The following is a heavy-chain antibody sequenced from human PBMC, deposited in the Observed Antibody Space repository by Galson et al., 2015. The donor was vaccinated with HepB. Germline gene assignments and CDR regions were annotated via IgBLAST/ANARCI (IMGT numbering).Heavy chain of an antibody. CDR3: ARHYCSRGACYPLFYYSALDV. Sequence: SVKVSCKASGCTFTNYGITWVRKAPGQGLGWMGWISAYNANTNYGQNVQGRVTMTTDTSTNTAYMELRSLRSDDTAVYYCARHYCSRGACYPLFYYSALDVWGQGTSVTVS. CDR1: GCTFTNYG. CDR2: ISAYNANT. D-gene: IGHD2-15*01. J-gene: IGHJ6*02. V-gene: IGHV1-18*01.